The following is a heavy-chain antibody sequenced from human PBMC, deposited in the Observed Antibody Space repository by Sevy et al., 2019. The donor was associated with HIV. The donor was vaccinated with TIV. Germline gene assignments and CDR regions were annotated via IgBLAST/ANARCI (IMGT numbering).Heavy chain of an antibody. V-gene: IGHV3-7*01. Sequence: GGSLRLSCAASGFTFISYWMSWVRQAPGKGLEWVANIKQDGSEKNYVDGGKGGLTISRDNAKNSLYLQMNGLRAEDTAVYYCARHVGRGYDFWSGYPYYYYYGMDVWGQGTTVTVSS. CDR2: IKQDGSEK. J-gene: IGHJ6*02. D-gene: IGHD3-3*01. CDR3: ARHVGRGYDFWSGYPYYYYYGMDV. CDR1: GFTFISYW.